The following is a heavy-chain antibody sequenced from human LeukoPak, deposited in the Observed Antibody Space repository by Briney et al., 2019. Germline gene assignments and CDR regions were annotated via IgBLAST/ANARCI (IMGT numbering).Heavy chain of an antibody. CDR1: GFTFSSYS. CDR3: ARDRTNYGDYIALDY. J-gene: IGHJ4*02. V-gene: IGHV3-21*01. Sequence: GGSLRLSCAASGFTFSSYSMNWVRQAPGKGLEWVSSISSSSSYIYYADSVKGRFTISRDNAKNSLFLQMNSLRAEDTAVYYCARDRTNYGDYIALDYWGQGTLVTVSS. D-gene: IGHD4-17*01. CDR2: ISSSSSYI.